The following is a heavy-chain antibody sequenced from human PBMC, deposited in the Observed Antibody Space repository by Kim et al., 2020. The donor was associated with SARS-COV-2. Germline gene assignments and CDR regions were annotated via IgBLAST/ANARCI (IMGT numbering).Heavy chain of an antibody. CDR1: GFTFSSYS. CDR3: ARDVTYYYDSSGYRWFDP. J-gene: IGHJ5*02. V-gene: IGHV3-21*01. Sequence: GGSLRLSCAASGFTFSSYSMNWVRQAPGKGLEWVSSISSSSSYIYYADSVKGRFTISRDNAKNSLYLQMNSLRAEDTAVYYCARDVTYYYDSSGYRWFDPWGQGTLVTVSS. CDR2: ISSSSSYI. D-gene: IGHD3-22*01.